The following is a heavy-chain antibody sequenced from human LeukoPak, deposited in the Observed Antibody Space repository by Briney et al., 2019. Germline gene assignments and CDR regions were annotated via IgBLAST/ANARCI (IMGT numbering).Heavy chain of an antibody. D-gene: IGHD3-22*01. CDR2: IYYSGST. Sequence: PSETLSLTCTVSGGSISSSSYYWGWIRQPPGKGLEWIGSIYYSGSTYYNPSLKSRVTISVDTSKNQFSLKLGSVTAADTAVYYCARDHDSSGYPTRGGDYWGQGTLVTVSS. CDR3: ARDHDSSGYPTRGGDY. V-gene: IGHV4-39*07. J-gene: IGHJ4*02. CDR1: GGSISSSSYY.